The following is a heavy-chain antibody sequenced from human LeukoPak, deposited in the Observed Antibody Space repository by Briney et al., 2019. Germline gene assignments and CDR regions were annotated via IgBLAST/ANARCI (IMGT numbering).Heavy chain of an antibody. CDR2: ISSSGSTI. CDR3: ARLTYYYDSSGHYYYMDV. D-gene: IGHD3-22*01. V-gene: IGHV3-11*04. J-gene: IGHJ6*03. CDR1: GFTFSDYY. Sequence: PGGSLRLSCAASGFTFSDYYMSWIRQAPGKGLEWVSYISSSGSTIYYADSVKGRFTISRDNAKNSLYLQMNSLRAEDTAVYYCARLTYYYDSSGHYYYMDVWGKGTTVTVSS.